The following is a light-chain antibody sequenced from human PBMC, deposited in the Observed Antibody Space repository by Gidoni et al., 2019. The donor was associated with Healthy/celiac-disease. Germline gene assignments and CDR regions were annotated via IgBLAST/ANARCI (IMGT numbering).Light chain of an antibody. CDR2: GAS. V-gene: IGKV3-20*01. CDR1: QSVSSSY. CDR3: QQYGSSPWT. Sequence: EIVLTQSPGTLSLSPGERATLSCRASQSVSSSYLAWYQQKPGQAPRLLIYGASSRASGIPDSFSGSVSGTDFTLPISRLEPEDFAVYYCQQYGSSPWTFGQGTKVEIK. J-gene: IGKJ1*01.